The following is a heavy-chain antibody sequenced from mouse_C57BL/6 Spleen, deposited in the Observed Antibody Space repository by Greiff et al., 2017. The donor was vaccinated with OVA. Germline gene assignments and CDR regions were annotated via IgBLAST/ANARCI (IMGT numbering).Heavy chain of an antibody. CDR2: IRLKSDNYAT. CDR3: TNLGRGFAY. J-gene: IGHJ3*01. V-gene: IGHV6-3*01. D-gene: IGHD4-1*01. CDR1: GFTFSNYW. Sequence: DVHLVESGGGLVQPGGSMKLSCVASGFTFSNYWMNWVRQSPEKGLEWVAQIRLKSDNYATHYAESVKGRFTISRDDSKSSVYLQMNNLRAEDTGIYYCTNLGRGFAYWGQGTLVTVSA.